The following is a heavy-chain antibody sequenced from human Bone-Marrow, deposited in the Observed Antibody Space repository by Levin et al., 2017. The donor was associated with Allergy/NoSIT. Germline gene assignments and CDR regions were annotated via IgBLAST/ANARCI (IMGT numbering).Heavy chain of an antibody. CDR2: IDSGGTTV. Sequence: RAGGSLRLSCAASGFVFSGYAMNWVRQAPGKGLELVSFIDSGGTTVFYTDSVRGRFTISRDNAKGSLYLQLSSLRDDDTAVYYCARDPTYDTSATWGQGTQVTVSS. CDR3: ARDPTYDTSAT. J-gene: IGHJ4*02. CDR1: GFVFSGYA. D-gene: IGHD3-22*01. V-gene: IGHV3-48*02.